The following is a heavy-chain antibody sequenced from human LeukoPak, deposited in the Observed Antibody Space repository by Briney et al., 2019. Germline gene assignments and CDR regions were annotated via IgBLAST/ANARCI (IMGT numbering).Heavy chain of an antibody. D-gene: IGHD3-10*01. Sequence: SETLSLTCSVSGGSLSTYSGRWVRHSPGNRLEWLGYIYHGGTTNYNPSLKSRATISADTAKNQFSLRLRSVTAADTAIYYCARDTTVGSGMEHWGQGTLVSVSS. CDR1: GGSLSTYS. CDR3: ARDTTVGSGMEH. J-gene: IGHJ4*02. CDR2: IYHGGTT. V-gene: IGHV4-59*01.